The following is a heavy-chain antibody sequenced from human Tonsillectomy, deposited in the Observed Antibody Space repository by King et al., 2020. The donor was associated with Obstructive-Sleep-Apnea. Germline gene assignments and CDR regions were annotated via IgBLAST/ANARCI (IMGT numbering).Heavy chain of an antibody. Sequence: TLKESGPTLVKPTQTLTLTCTFSGFSLSTSGVGVGWIRQPRGQALEWLALIYWDDDKRYSPSLKSRLTITKDTSKNQVVLTMTHMDPVDTALYYCAHSGIAAAVTQYYFDYWGQGTLVTVSS. J-gene: IGHJ4*02. V-gene: IGHV2-5*02. CDR2: IYWDDDK. D-gene: IGHD6-13*01. CDR3: AHSGIAAAVTQYYFDY. CDR1: GFSLSTSGVG.